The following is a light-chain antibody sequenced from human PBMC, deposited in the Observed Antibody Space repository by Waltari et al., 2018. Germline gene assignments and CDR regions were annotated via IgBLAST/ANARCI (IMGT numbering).Light chain of an antibody. Sequence: QSALTQPASVSGSPGQSITISCTGTSSDVGGYNYVSWYQQHPGKPPKLRIHDVSNRPSGVSNRFSGSKSGNTASLTISGLQAEDEADYYCSSYTSSSTLLFGGGTKLTVL. CDR1: SSDVGGYNY. CDR2: DVS. J-gene: IGLJ3*02. CDR3: SSYTSSSTLL. V-gene: IGLV2-14*03.